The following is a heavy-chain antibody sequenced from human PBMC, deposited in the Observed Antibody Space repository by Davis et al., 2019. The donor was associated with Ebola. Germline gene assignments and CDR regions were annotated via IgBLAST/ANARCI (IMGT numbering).Heavy chain of an antibody. CDR1: GYTFTSYY. V-gene: IGHV1-46*01. Sequence: ASVKVSCKASGYTFTSYYMHWVRQAPGQGLEWMGIINPSGGSTSYAQKFQGRVTMTRDTSTSTAYMELRSLRSDDTAVYYCARDRSSWPLDYWGQGTLVTVSS. D-gene: IGHD6-13*01. J-gene: IGHJ4*02. CDR2: INPSGGST. CDR3: ARDRSSWPLDY.